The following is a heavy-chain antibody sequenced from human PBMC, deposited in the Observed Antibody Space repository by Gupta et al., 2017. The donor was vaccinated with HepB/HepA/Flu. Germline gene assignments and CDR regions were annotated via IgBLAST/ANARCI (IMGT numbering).Heavy chain of an antibody. J-gene: IGHJ3*02. CDR3: VKDLDNGGPVNGFEI. CDR2: ITWNGGTI. CDR1: GFTFDDYA. V-gene: IGHV3-9*01. D-gene: IGHD3/OR15-3a*01. Sequence: EEPLVESGGGLVQTGRSLTLTCAGSGFTFDDYAMHWVRQAPGKGLEWVSGITWNGGTIGYADSGRGRFTISRNKSKNSLNLQMNSLRAEDTAFYYCVKDLDNGGPVNGFEILGPGTRVTVSA.